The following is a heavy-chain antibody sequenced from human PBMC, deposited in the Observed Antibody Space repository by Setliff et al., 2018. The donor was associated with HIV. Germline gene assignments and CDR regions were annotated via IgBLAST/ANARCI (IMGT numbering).Heavy chain of an antibody. V-gene: IGHV3-9*01. D-gene: IGHD2-15*01. J-gene: IGHJ4*02. CDR3: ATLWMRGGYFDT. CDR2: ISWNSGSI. Sequence: GGSLRLSCAASGFTFSHFGMHWVRQAPGKGLEWVSGISWNSGSIGYADSVKGRFTISRDNAKNTVYLQMNSLRPEDTAVYYCATLWMRGGYFDTWGQGTLVTVSS. CDR1: GFTFSHFG.